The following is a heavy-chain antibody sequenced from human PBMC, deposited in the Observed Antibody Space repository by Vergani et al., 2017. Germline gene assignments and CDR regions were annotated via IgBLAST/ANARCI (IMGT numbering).Heavy chain of an antibody. V-gene: IGHV3-9*01. J-gene: IGHJ2*01. CDR1: GVTFQAFA. D-gene: IGHD3-16*01. CDR2: IDRNYGVK. Sequence: VEAGGGLVQLGGSLRLSCTASGVTFQAFAFHWVRQVSGRGLEWVSGIDRNYGVKNGNSFEGRFSISRDNAKKAVFLQMNNLRHEDTALYFCVKDNDYDADGPFDLWGRGTLVTVSS. CDR3: VKDNDYDADGPFDL.